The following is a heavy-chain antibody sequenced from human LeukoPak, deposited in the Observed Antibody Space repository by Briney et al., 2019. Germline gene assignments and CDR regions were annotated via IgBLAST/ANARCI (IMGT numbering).Heavy chain of an antibody. CDR1: GFTFSTYA. V-gene: IGHV3-30-3*01. CDR3: ARGGDNSPAFDY. J-gene: IGHJ4*02. Sequence: GRSLRLSCAASGFTFSTYAMHWVRQAPGKGLEWVAVISYDGSKKYYADSVKGRFTISRDNSKNTLYLQMNSLRAEDTAVYYCARGGDNSPAFDYWGQGTLVTVSS. CDR2: ISYDGSKK. D-gene: IGHD1-1*01.